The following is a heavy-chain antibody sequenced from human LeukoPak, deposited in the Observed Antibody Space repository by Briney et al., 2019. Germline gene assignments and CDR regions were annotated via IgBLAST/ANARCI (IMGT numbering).Heavy chain of an antibody. D-gene: IGHD3-10*01. CDR1: GGSISSYY. Sequence: SETLSLTCTVSGGSISSYYWSWIRQPPGKGLEWIGHIYTSGSTNYNPSLKSRVTISVDTSKNQFSLKLSSVTAADTVVYYCAKGPPYYYGSGSYYKPEYYFDYWGQGTVVTVSS. CDR2: IYTSGST. V-gene: IGHV4-4*07. CDR3: AKGPPYYYGSGSYYKPEYYFDY. J-gene: IGHJ4*02.